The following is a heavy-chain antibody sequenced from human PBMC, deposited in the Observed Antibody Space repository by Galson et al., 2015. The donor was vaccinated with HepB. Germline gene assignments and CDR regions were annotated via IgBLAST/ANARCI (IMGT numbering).Heavy chain of an antibody. V-gene: IGHV3-9*01. CDR2: ISWNSGSI. CDR1: GFTFDDYA. J-gene: IGHJ4*02. CDR3: AKVNSWESH. D-gene: IGHD1-26*01. Sequence: SLRLSCAASGFTFDDYAMHWVRQAPGKGLEWVSGISWNSGSIGYADSVKGRFTISRDNAKNSLYLQMNSLRAEDTALYYCAKVNSWESHWGQGTLVTVSS.